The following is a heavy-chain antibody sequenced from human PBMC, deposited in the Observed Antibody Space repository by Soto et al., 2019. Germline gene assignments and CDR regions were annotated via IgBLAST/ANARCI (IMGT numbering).Heavy chain of an antibody. CDR1: GFTFSNYG. CDR2: IWYEGSTK. D-gene: IGHD1-1*01. J-gene: IGHJ5*02. CDR3: AKGEPWFDP. V-gene: IGHV3-33*06. Sequence: QVQLVESGGGVVQPGRSLRLSWAAPGFTFSNYGIHGVRQAQGKGRGWGAVIWYEGSTKYYADSVKGRFTISRDNSKNTLYLQMNSLRGEDTAVYYCAKGEPWFDPWGQGTLVTVSS.